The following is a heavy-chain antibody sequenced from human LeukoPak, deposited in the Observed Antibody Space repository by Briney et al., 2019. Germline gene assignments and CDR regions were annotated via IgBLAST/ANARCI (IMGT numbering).Heavy chain of an antibody. CDR1: GFSFSTYA. V-gene: IGHV3-23*01. CDR2: IVGSGGST. J-gene: IGHJ3*02. CDR3: AKDLPSNYDSSGYYYVGSAFDI. Sequence: PGGSLRLSCAASGFSFSTYAMSWVRQAPGKGLEWVSAIVGSGGSTYYADSVKGRFTISRDNSKNTLYLQMNSLRAEDTAVYYCAKDLPSNYDSSGYYYVGSAFDIWGQGTMVTVSS. D-gene: IGHD3-22*01.